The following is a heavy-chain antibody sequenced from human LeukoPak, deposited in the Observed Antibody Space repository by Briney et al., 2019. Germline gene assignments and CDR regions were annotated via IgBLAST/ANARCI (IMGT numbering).Heavy chain of an antibody. J-gene: IGHJ4*02. D-gene: IGHD6-19*01. V-gene: IGHV3-23*01. Sequence: GGSLRLSCAASGFTFSSXXXXXXXQAXGKXXXXVSAIXGSGGSTYYXDSVKGXFTIXXXXSKNTLYLQMNSLRAEDTAVYYCAKGLAVAGHFDYWGQGTLVTVSS. CDR1: GFTFSSXX. CDR3: AKGLAVAGHFDY. CDR2: IXGSGGST.